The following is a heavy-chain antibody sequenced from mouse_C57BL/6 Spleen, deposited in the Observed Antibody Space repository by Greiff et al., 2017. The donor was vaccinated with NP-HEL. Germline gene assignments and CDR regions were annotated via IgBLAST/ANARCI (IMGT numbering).Heavy chain of an antibody. CDR3: ARWHYGTWYFDV. Sequence: VQLKESGPELVKPGASVKIPCKASGYTFTDYNMDWVKQSHGKSLEWIGDINPNNGGTIYNQKFKGKATLTVDKSSSTAYMELRSLTSEDTAVYYCARWHYGTWYFDVWGTGTTVTVSS. D-gene: IGHD1-1*01. V-gene: IGHV1-18*01. CDR1: GYTFTDYN. J-gene: IGHJ1*03. CDR2: INPNNGGT.